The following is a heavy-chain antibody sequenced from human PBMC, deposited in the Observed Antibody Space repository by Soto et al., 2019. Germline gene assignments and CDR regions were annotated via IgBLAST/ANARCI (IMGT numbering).Heavy chain of an antibody. V-gene: IGHV3-30-3*01. J-gene: IGHJ4*02. D-gene: IGHD3-3*01. CDR1: GFTFSSYA. CDR2: ISYDGSNK. Sequence: QVQLVESGGGVVQPGRSLRLSCAASGFTFSSYAMHWVHQAPGKGLEWVAVISYDGSNKYYADSVKGRFTISRDNSKNTLYLQMNSLRAEDTAVYYCASTRSWSGYLFDYWGQGTLVTVSS. CDR3: ASTRSWSGYLFDY.